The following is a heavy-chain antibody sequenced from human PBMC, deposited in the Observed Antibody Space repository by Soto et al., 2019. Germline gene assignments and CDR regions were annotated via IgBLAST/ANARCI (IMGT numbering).Heavy chain of an antibody. D-gene: IGHD5-12*01. J-gene: IGHJ4*02. V-gene: IGHV1-69*08. CDR2: IIPLLDIT. CDR3: VRDSPIGSTYSGYDGIDY. Sequence: QVQLVQSGAEVKKPGSSVKVSCKASGGTFSNDIITWVRQAPGQGLEWMGRIIPLLDITNYAQKFQGRVTITAXKNTXTXDMELNSLRSEDTAVYYCVRDSPIGSTYSGYDGIDYWGQGTLVTVSS. CDR1: GGTFSNDI.